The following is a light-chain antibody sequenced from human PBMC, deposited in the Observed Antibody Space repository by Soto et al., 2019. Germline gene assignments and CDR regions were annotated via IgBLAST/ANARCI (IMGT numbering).Light chain of an antibody. Sequence: QSALTQPPSASGSPRQSVTISCTGTSSDVGAYDYVSWYQQHPDKAPKLIIYEVTKRPSGVPDRFSGSKSDNTASLTVFGLQAEDEADYYCSSYAGSNNVLFGGGTKLTVL. CDR2: EVT. CDR3: SSYAGSNNVL. J-gene: IGLJ2*01. CDR1: SSDVGAYDY. V-gene: IGLV2-8*01.